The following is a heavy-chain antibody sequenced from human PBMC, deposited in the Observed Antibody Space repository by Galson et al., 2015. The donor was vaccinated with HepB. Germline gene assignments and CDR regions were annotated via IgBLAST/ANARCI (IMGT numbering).Heavy chain of an antibody. CDR1: GFTFSSYS. V-gene: IGHV3-48*01. CDR2: ISTSSSII. D-gene: IGHD3-16*01. J-gene: IGHJ4*02. CDR3: ARDGGDSNFDY. Sequence: SLRLSCAASGFTFSSYSMNWVRQAPGKGLEWVSYISTSSSIIYYADSVKGRFTISRDNVKKSPYLQMNSLRAEDTAVYFCARDGGDSNFDYWGQGTLVTVSS.